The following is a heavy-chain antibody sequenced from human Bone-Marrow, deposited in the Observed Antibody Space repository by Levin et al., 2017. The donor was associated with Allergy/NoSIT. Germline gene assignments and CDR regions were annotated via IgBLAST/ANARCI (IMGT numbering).Heavy chain of an antibody. V-gene: IGHV3-33*01. CDR1: GFTFSSYG. J-gene: IGHJ4*02. CDR3: ARDLYCSGDACSGVVDF. D-gene: IGHD2-15*01. CDR2: IWSDGSNK. Sequence: AGGSLRLSCAASGFTFSSYGMHWVRQAPGKGLQWVAVIWSDGSNKYYADSVKGRFTISRDNSKHTLYLQMNSLRAEDTAVYRCARDLYCSGDACSGVVDFWGQGTLVTVSS.